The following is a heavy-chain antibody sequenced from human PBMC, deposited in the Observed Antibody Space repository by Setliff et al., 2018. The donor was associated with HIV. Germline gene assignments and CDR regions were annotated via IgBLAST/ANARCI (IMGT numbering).Heavy chain of an antibody. D-gene: IGHD3-22*01. Sequence: GASVKVSCKASGYTFTDYYMHWVRQAPGQGLEWMGIINPSDNRTYYAQKFQGRVTMTRDTSTSSVYMELRSLRSEDTAIYYCARARTDYYDRRRRSHYYIDVWARGATVTVSS. V-gene: IGHV1-46*01. CDR1: GYTFTDYY. J-gene: IGHJ6*03. CDR3: ARARTDYYDRRRRSHYYIDV. CDR2: INPSDNRT.